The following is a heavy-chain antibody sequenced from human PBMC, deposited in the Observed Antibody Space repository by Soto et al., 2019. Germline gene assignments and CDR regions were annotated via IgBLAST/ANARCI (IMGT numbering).Heavy chain of an antibody. CDR2: ISGRGNHK. D-gene: IGHD2-8*01. Sequence: LRLSCAASGFTFGSFNMIWVRQAPGKGLEWVSYISGRGNHKYFADSVKGRFTISRDNFRNSLSLQMNSLRAEHTAVYYCARGVRFYCTNGVCYTPNVSILDYWGQGTLVTVSS. J-gene: IGHJ4*02. V-gene: IGHV3-21*01. CDR1: GFTFGSFN. CDR3: ARGVRFYCTNGVCYTPNVSILDY.